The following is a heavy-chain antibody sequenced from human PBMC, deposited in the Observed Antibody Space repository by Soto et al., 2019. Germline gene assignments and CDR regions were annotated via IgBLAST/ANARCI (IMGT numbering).Heavy chain of an antibody. CDR1: GDSVSSNSAA. CDR3: ARGSRNLRISQNAYYFDY. Sequence: QSQTLSLTCAISGDSVSSNSAAWNWIRQSPSRGLEWLGRTYYRSKWYNDYAVSVKSRITINPDTSKNQFSLQLNSVTPEDTAVYYCARGSRNLRISQNAYYFDYWGQGTLVTVSS. V-gene: IGHV6-1*01. J-gene: IGHJ4*02. D-gene: IGHD1-1*01. CDR2: TYYRSKWYN.